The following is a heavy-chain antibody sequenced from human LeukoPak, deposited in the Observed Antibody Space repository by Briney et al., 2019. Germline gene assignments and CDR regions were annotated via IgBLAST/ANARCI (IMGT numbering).Heavy chain of an antibody. Sequence: ASVTVSCKAPGYTFTSYYMHWVRKAPGQGLEWMGIINPTGGSTRYAQRFQGRVTVTRDTSTSTVYMELSSLRSEDTAVYYCARDLGDIGYSYGFDYWGQGTLVTVSS. D-gene: IGHD5-18*01. V-gene: IGHV1-46*01. CDR1: GYTFTSYY. J-gene: IGHJ4*02. CDR2: INPTGGST. CDR3: ARDLGDIGYSYGFDY.